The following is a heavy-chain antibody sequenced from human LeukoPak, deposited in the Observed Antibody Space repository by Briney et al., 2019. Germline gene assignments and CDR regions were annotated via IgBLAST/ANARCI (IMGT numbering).Heavy chain of an antibody. Sequence: SGGSLRLSCAASGFTFSSYAIHWVRQAPGKGLEYVSSISGNGDSTFYANSVKGRFTISRDNSKNTLYLQMGSLRAEDMAVYYCARVRYSSPVYYCGQRALVTVSS. J-gene: IGHJ4*02. CDR3: ARVRYSSPVYY. CDR1: GFTFSSYA. D-gene: IGHD3-16*01. V-gene: IGHV3-64*01. CDR2: ISGNGDST.